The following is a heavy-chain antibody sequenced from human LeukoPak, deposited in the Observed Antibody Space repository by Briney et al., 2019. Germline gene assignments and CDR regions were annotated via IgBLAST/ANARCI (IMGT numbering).Heavy chain of an antibody. V-gene: IGHV4-30-2*01. CDR2: IYHSGST. D-gene: IGHD2-15*01. CDR1: GGSISSGGYY. J-gene: IGHJ1*01. Sequence: SQTLSLTCTVSGGSISSGGYYWSWIRQPPGKGLEWIGYIYHSGSTYYNPSLKNRVTISVDRSKNQFSLKLSSVTAADTAVYYCARHSDCSGGSCREYFQHWGQGTLVTVSS. CDR3: ARHSDCSGGSCREYFQH.